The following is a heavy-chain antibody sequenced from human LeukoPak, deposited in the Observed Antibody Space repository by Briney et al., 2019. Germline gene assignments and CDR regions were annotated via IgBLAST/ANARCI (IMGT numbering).Heavy chain of an antibody. J-gene: IGHJ4*02. Sequence: ASVKVFRKASGGTFSSYAISWVRQAPGQGLEWMGGIIPIFGTANYAQKFQGRVTMTRNTSIGTAYMELSSLRSEDTAIYYCVRVPPGTTIYAYWGQGTLVTVSS. CDR3: VRVPPGTTIYAY. CDR2: IIPIFGTA. D-gene: IGHD1-14*01. CDR1: GGTFSSYA. V-gene: IGHV1-69*05.